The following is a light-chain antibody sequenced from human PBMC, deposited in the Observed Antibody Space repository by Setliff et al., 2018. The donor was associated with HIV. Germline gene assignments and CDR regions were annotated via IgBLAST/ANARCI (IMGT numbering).Light chain of an antibody. CDR2: EVS. CDR3: SSFTSSSSYV. Sequence: QSVLTQPASVSGSPGQSITISCTGTGNDFGSYDYVSWYQHQPGKVPKLMIYEVSNRPSGVSDRFSGSKSGNTASLTISGLQTEDEADYYCSSFTSSSSYVFGTGTKVTVL. J-gene: IGLJ1*01. CDR1: GNDFGSYDY. V-gene: IGLV2-14*01.